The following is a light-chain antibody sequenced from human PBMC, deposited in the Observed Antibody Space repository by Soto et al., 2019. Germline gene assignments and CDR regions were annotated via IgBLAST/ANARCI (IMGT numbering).Light chain of an antibody. CDR3: QQYNTFWT. CDR2: ESS. V-gene: IGKV1-13*02. CDR1: QGISTL. Sequence: AIQLTQSPSSLSASVGDRVTITCRASQGISTLLAWYQQKPGKAPKVLIYESSLLQSGVPSRFSGSGSGTEFTLTSSSLQPDDFATYYCQQYNTFWTFGPGTRLEIK. J-gene: IGKJ5*01.